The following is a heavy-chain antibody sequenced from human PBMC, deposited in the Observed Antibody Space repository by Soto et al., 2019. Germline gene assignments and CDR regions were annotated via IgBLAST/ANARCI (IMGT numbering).Heavy chain of an antibody. CDR1: GFTFTNAW. CDR3: TAPADTDDWYGNYAFDI. Sequence: EVQLVESGGGLVRPGGSLRLSCTASGFTFTNAWMHWVRQAPGKGLEWIGRLKSKTDAGATDYAAPVKGRFTISRDDSKNTLYLQMNSQKTEDSAVYYCTAPADTDDWYGNYAFDIWGQGTMVTVSS. CDR2: LKSKTDAGAT. J-gene: IGHJ3*02. D-gene: IGHD3-9*01. V-gene: IGHV3-15*01.